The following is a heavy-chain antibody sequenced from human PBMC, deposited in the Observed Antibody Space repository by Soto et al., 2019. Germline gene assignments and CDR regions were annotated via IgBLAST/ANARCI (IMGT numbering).Heavy chain of an antibody. Sequence: GGSLRLSCTASGFTFGDYAMSWFRQAPGKGLEWVGFIRSKAYGGTTEYAASVKGRFTISRDDSKSIAYLQMNSLKTEDTAVYYCTRVGYDFWSGYIYYYYGMDVWGQGTTVTVSS. J-gene: IGHJ6*02. D-gene: IGHD3-3*01. CDR2: IRSKAYGGTT. CDR3: TRVGYDFWSGYIYYYYGMDV. V-gene: IGHV3-49*03. CDR1: GFTFGDYA.